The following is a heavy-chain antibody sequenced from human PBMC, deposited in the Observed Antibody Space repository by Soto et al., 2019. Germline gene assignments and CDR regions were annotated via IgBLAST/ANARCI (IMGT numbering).Heavy chain of an antibody. CDR1: GYTFRNFG. CDR2: ISAYNANA. V-gene: IGHV1-18*01. CDR3: ARENSYFDY. Sequence: QIQLLQSGAEVKKPGASVKVTCKASGYTFRNFGISWVRQAPGQGLEWMGWISAYNANANYAQKFQGRLTMTADTSTSTAYMELRSLRSDYTAVYYCARENSYFDYWDQGTLVTVSS. J-gene: IGHJ4*02.